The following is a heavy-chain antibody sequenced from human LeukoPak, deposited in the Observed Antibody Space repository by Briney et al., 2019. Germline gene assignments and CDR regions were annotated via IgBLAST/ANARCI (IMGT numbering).Heavy chain of an antibody. CDR1: GGSISSNHW. V-gene: IGHV4-4*02. D-gene: IGHD4-17*01. CDR2: IYHSGLT. CDR3: ARDRDYALRLRYFDL. J-gene: IGHJ4*02. Sequence: TLSLTCPVSGGSISSNHWWSWVRQSPHKGLEWVGEIYHSGLTNYNPSLKTRVTISVDKSKTQFSLNLTSVTAADSAVYYCARDRDYALRLRYFDLWGQGILVTVSS.